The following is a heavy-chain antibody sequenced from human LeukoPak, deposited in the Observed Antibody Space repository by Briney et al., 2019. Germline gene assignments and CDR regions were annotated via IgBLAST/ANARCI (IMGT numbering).Heavy chain of an antibody. CDR3: ARSRMITFGGVIVPEYYFDY. V-gene: IGHV4-4*07. D-gene: IGHD3-16*02. Sequence: PSETLSLTCTVSGGSISSYYWSWIRQPAGKGMDWIGRIYTIGSTNYNPSLKSRVTMSVDTSKNQLSLKLSSVTAADTAVYYCARSRMITFGGVIVPEYYFDYWGQGTLVTVSS. CDR1: GGSISSYY. CDR2: IYTIGST. J-gene: IGHJ4*02.